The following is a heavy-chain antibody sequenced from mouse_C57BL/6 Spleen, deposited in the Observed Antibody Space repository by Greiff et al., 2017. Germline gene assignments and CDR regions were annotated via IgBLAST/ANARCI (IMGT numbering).Heavy chain of an antibody. CDR3: ASYDYGAGFDY. D-gene: IGHD2-4*01. Sequence: QVQLQQSGPGLVQPSQSLSITCTVSGFSLTSYGVHWVRQSPGKGLEWLGVIWSGGSTDYNAAFISRLCISNDNSESKVFFKMNSMQADDTAIYYGASYDYGAGFDYWGQGTLVTVSA. J-gene: IGHJ3*01. CDR1: GFSLTSYG. V-gene: IGHV2-2*01. CDR2: IWSGGST.